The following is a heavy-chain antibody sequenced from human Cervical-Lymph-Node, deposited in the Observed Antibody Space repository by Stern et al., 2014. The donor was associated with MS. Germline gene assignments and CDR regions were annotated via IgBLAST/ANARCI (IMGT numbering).Heavy chain of an antibody. CDR2: VTAISGAK. V-gene: IGHV1-69*06. D-gene: IGHD3-10*01. J-gene: IGHJ4*02. Sequence: QVQLVQSGAEVRKPGSSGKVSCKASGGTFSSHAISWVRQGPGQGLEWMGGVTAISGAKNYAQRFQGRVTITAERYTSAVFMDISRLRSDDTAIYYCARDGGGRAVISYSCDSWAQGTLVTVSS. CDR1: GGTFSSHA. CDR3: ARDGGGRAVISYSCDS.